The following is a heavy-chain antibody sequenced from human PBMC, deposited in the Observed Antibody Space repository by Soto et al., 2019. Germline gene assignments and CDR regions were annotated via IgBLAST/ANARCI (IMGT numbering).Heavy chain of an antibody. Sequence: PGGALRLSCAASGFTFSSYAMSWVRQAPGKGLEWVSAISGSGGSTYYADSVKGRFTISRDNSKNTLYLQMNSLRAEDTAVYYCAKDGYSYGENDYWGQGTLVNVSS. J-gene: IGHJ4*02. D-gene: IGHD5-18*01. CDR1: GFTFSSYA. V-gene: IGHV3-23*01. CDR2: ISGSGGST. CDR3: AKDGYSYGENDY.